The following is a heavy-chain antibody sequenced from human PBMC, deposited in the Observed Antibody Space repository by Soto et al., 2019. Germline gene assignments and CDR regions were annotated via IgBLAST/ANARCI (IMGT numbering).Heavy chain of an antibody. V-gene: IGHV4-59*01. J-gene: IGHJ4*02. CDR2: IYYSGST. CDR1: GGSISSYY. Sequence: SETLSLTCTVSGGSISSYYWSWIRQPPGKGLEWIGYIYYSGSTNYNPSLKSRVTISVDTSKNQFSLKLSSVTAADTAVYYCARGEEAAGVFDYWGQGTLVTVSS. CDR3: ARGEEAAGVFDY. D-gene: IGHD6-13*01.